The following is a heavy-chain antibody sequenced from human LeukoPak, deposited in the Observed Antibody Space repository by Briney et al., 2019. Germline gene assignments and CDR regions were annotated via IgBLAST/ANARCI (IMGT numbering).Heavy chain of an antibody. D-gene: IGHD5-18*01. V-gene: IGHV3-74*01. CDR3: ARGGTIDLGYSYGNGEIFDY. J-gene: IGHJ4*02. CDR2: IKTDGSST. Sequence: QAGGSLRLSCAASGFTFSSYWMHWVRQAPGKGLVWVSRIKTDGSSTSYADSVKGRFTISRDNAKNTLYLQMNSLRAEDTAVYYCARGGTIDLGYSYGNGEIFDYWGQGTLVTVSS. CDR1: GFTFSSYW.